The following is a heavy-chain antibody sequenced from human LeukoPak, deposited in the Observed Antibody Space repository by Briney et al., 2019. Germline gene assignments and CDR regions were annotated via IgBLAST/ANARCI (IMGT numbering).Heavy chain of an antibody. CDR2: ISYDGSNK. Sequence: GGSLRLSCAASGFTFSSYGMHWVRQAPGKGLEWVAVISYDGSNKYYADSVKGRFTISRDNSKNTLYLQMNSLRAEDTAVYYCAKDRGLDYWGQGTLVTVSS. J-gene: IGHJ4*02. CDR1: GFTFSSYG. CDR3: AKDRGLDY. V-gene: IGHV3-30*18.